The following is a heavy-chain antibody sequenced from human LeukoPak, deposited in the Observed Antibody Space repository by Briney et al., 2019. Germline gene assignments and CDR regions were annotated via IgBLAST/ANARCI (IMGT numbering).Heavy chain of an antibody. Sequence: QPGRSLRLSCAASGFTFSTYGMHWVRQAPGKGLEWVAVISYDGSKTYYAESVKGRFTISRDNSKNTVYLQMNSLRAEDTAVYYCAEGWNYFDYWGQGTLVTVSS. CDR3: AEGWNYFDY. J-gene: IGHJ4*02. V-gene: IGHV3-30*18. CDR1: GFTFSTYG. D-gene: IGHD1-1*01. CDR2: ISYDGSKT.